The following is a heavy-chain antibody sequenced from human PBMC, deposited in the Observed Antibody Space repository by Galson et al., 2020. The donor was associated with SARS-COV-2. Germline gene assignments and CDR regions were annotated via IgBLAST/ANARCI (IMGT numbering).Heavy chain of an antibody. Sequence: PGVSLRLSCAASGFTFSSYWMSWVRQAPGKGLQWVANIKQDGSDRYYVDSVKGRFTISSDNAKNSVFLQMNSLRAEDTAVYYCARDQDGYNDFWGQGTLVTVSS. J-gene: IGHJ4*02. CDR3: ARDQDGYNDF. D-gene: IGHD5-12*01. CDR1: GFTFSSYW. V-gene: IGHV3-7*01. CDR2: IKQDGSDR.